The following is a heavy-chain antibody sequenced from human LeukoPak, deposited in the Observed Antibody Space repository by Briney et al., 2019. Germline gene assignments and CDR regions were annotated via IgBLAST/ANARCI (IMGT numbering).Heavy chain of an antibody. J-gene: IGHJ5*02. CDR3: ARYASRFDP. Sequence: PGRSLRLSCAASGFTFSSYAMHWVRQAPGKGLEWVANIKQDGSEKYYVDSVKGRFTISRDNAKNLLYLQMNSLRAEDTAAYYCARYASRFDPWGQGTLVTVSS. CDR1: GFTFSSYA. CDR2: IKQDGSEK. V-gene: IGHV3-7*01. D-gene: IGHD2-8*01.